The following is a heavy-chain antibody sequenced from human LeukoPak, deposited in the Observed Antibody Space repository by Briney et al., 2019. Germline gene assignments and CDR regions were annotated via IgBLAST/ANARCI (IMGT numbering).Heavy chain of an antibody. Sequence: GGSLRLSCAASGFTVSSNYMSWVRQAPGKGLEWGGRIKTNSDGGTTDYAAPVKGRFTISRDASKNLLYLQMNSLKTEDTAVYYCTTGWNIAMDVWGQGTTVTVSS. CDR3: TTGWNIAMDV. CDR1: GFTVSSNY. V-gene: IGHV3-15*01. CDR2: IKTNSDGGTT. J-gene: IGHJ6*02. D-gene: IGHD2/OR15-2a*01.